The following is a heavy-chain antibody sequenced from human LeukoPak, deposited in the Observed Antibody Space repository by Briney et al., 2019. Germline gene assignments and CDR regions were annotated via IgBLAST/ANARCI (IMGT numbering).Heavy chain of an antibody. CDR2: ISGSGGST. D-gene: IGHD5-24*01. CDR1: GFTLSSYA. V-gene: IGHV3-23*01. Sequence: GGSLRLSCAASGFTLSSYAMSWVRQAPGKGLEWVSAISGSGGSTYYADSVKGRFTISRDNSKNTLYLQMNSLRAEDTAVYYCAKLGDGYNSGYFDYWGQGTLVTVSS. J-gene: IGHJ4*02. CDR3: AKLGDGYNSGYFDY.